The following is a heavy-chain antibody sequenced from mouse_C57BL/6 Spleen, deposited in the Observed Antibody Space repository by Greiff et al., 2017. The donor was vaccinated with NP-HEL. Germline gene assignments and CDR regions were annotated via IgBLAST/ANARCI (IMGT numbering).Heavy chain of an antibody. V-gene: IGHV1-15*01. CDR3: TTTTVVAEGFDY. CDR2: IDPETGGT. D-gene: IGHD1-1*01. Sequence: VQRVESGAELVRPGASVTLSCKASGYTFTDYEMHWVKQTPVHGLEWIGAIDPETGGTAYNQKFKGKAILTADKSSSTAYMELRSLTSEDSAVYYCTTTTVVAEGFDYWGQGTTLTVSS. CDR1: GYTFTDYE. J-gene: IGHJ2*01.